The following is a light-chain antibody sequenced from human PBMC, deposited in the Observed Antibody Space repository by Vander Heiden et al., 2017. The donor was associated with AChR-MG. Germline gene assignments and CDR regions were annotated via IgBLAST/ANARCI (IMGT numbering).Light chain of an antibody. CDR1: QSVSSN. CDR3: QQHKNWLQVT. J-gene: IGKJ4*01. CDR2: GAS. Sequence: IVMTHSPATLSVSPGERATLSCRASQSVSSNLAWYQQKPGQAPRLLIYGASTRATGIPARFSGSGYGTEFTLTISSRQSEDFAVYYCQQHKNWLQVTFGGGTKVEIK. V-gene: IGKV3-15*01.